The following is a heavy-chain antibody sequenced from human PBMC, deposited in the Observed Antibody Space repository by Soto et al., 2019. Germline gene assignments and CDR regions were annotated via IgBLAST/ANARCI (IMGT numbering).Heavy chain of an antibody. CDR3: ARGVVVVVAATSLDAFDI. J-gene: IGHJ3*02. V-gene: IGHV4-59*01. CDR2: IYYSGST. CDR1: GGSISSYY. D-gene: IGHD2-15*01. Sequence: PSETLSLTCTVSGGSISSYYWSWIRQPPGKGLEWIGYIYYSGSTNYNPSLKSRVTISVDTSKNQFSLKLSSVTAADTAVYYCARGVVVVVAATSLDAFDIWGQGTMVTVSS.